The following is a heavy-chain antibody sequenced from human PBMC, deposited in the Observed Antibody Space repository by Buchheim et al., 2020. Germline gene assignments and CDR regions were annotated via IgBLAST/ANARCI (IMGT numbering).Heavy chain of an antibody. CDR1: GFTVTNAW. J-gene: IGHJ4*02. Sequence: EVQLVESGGGLVKPGGSLRLSCAASGFTVTNAWMSWVRQAPGKGLELVGRIKSTIDGGTTDYAAPVKGRFTISRDESKNTLSLQMSSLRTEDTAVYYCTTDKPGIVAVGYWGQGTL. CDR3: TTDKPGIVAVGY. D-gene: IGHD6-13*01. V-gene: IGHV3-15*01. CDR2: IKSTIDGGTT.